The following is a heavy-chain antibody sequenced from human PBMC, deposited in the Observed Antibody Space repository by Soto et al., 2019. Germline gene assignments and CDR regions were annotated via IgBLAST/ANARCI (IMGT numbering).Heavy chain of an antibody. D-gene: IGHD3-10*01. J-gene: IGHJ6*02. CDR2: IYYSGST. Sequence: SETLSLTCTVSGGSISSSSYYWGWIRQPPGKGLEWIGSIYYSGSTYYNPSLRSRVTISVDTSKNQFSLKLSSVTAADTAVYYCARRVTMARGVTYYYYYGMDVWGQGTTVTVSS. V-gene: IGHV4-39*01. CDR3: ARRVTMARGVTYYYYYGMDV. CDR1: GGSISSSSYY.